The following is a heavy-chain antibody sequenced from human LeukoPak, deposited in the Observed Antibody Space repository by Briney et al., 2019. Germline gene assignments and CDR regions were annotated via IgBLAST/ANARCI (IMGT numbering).Heavy chain of an antibody. J-gene: IGHJ3*02. Sequence: SETLSLTCTVSGGSISTYYWSWIRQPPGEGLEWIGYIYNRGSTNYNPSLKSRVTISVDTSKNQFSLKLSSVTAADTAVYYCARDHGGNNAFDIWGQGTMVTVSS. CDR1: GGSISTYY. CDR2: IYNRGST. CDR3: ARDHGGNNAFDI. D-gene: IGHD2-15*01. V-gene: IGHV4-59*01.